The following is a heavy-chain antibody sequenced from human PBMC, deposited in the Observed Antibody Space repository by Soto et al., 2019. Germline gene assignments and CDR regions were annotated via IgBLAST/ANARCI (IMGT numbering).Heavy chain of an antibody. CDR3: ARLRGGGIGSSNYYYYGMDV. CDR1: GDSVSSNSAA. Sequence: QSQTLSLTCAISGDSVSSNSAAWNWIRQSPSRGLEWLGRTYYRSKWYNDYAVSVKSRITINPDTSKNQFSLQLNSVTPEDTAVYYCARLRGGGIGSSNYYYYGMDVWGQGTTVTVSS. V-gene: IGHV6-1*01. D-gene: IGHD3-10*01. CDR2: TYYRSKWYN. J-gene: IGHJ6*02.